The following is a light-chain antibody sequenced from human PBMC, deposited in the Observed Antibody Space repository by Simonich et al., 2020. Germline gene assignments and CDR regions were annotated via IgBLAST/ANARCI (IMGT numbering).Light chain of an antibody. J-gene: IGKJ5*01. V-gene: IGKV2-30*02. CDR2: KVS. CDR1: QRLVHSDGNTY. CDR3: MQGTHWPPIT. Sequence: DVVMTQSPLSLPVTLGQPASISCRSSQRLVHSDGNTYLNRFKQRPGQSPRRLIYKVSNRDSGVPDRCSGSGSGTDFTLKISMVEAEDVGVYYCMQGTHWPPITFGQGTRLEIK.